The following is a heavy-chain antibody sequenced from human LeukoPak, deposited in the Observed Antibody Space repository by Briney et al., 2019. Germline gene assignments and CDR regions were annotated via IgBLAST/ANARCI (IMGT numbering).Heavy chain of an antibody. D-gene: IGHD1-14*01. CDR3: ATGTNNWFDP. CDR2: MYSSGST. CDR1: GGSIRSTTYY. V-gene: IGHV4-39*02. J-gene: IGHJ5*02. Sequence: PSETLSLTCTVSGGSIRSTTYYWGWLRQPPGKELEWIGSMYSSGSTYYNPSLKSRVTMSVETSKNHFSLRLSSVTAADTAIYYCATGTNNWFDPWGQGTLVTVSS.